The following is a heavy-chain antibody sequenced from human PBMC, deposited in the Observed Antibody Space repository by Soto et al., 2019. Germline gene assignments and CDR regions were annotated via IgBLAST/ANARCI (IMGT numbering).Heavy chain of an antibody. Sequence: PGGSLRLSCAASGFTFSSYGMHWVRQAPGKGLEWVAVISYDGSNKYYADSVKGRFTISRDNSKNTLYLQMNSLRAEDTAVYYCAKDLRPKAYYYYGMDVWGQGTTVTVSS. CDR1: GFTFSSYG. J-gene: IGHJ6*02. CDR3: AKDLRPKAYYYYGMDV. CDR2: ISYDGSNK. V-gene: IGHV3-30*18.